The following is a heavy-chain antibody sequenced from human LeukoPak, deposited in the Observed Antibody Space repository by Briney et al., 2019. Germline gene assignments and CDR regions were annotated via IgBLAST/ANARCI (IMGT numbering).Heavy chain of an antibody. V-gene: IGHV3-21*01. CDR1: GFTFSSYS. CDR2: ISSSSSYI. J-gene: IGHJ3*02. CDR3: ARDSGYCSSTSCRRNDAFDI. D-gene: IGHD2-2*01. Sequence: GGSLRLSCAASGFTFSSYSMNWVRQAPGKGLEWVSSISSSSSYIYYADSVKGRFTISRDNSKNTLYLQMSSLRAEDTAVYYCARDSGYCSSTSCRRNDAFDIWGQGTMVTVPS.